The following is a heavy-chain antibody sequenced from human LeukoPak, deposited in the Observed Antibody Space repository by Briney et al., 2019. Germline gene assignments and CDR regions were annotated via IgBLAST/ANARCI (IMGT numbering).Heavy chain of an antibody. CDR2: IKQDGSEK. V-gene: IGHV3-7*01. CDR3: ARIVLVPDAVGRYAMDV. D-gene: IGHD2-2*01. Sequence: PGGSLRLSCAASGFTFSSYWMSWVRQAPGKGLEWVANIKQDGSEKYYVDSVKGRFTISRDNAKNSLYLQMNTLRVEDTAVYYCARIVLVPDAVGRYAMDVWGQGTTVTVSS. J-gene: IGHJ6*02. CDR1: GFTFSSYW.